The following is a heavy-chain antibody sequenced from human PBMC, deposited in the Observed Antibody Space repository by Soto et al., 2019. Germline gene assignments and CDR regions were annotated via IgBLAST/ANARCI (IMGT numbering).Heavy chain of an antibody. CDR2: IVVGSGNT. D-gene: IGHD1-1*01. Sequence: SVKVSCKASGFTFSSSGIHWVRQARGQRLEWIGWIVVGSGNTNYAQKFQERVTITRDVSTNTAYMELTSLRSEDTAVYYFAEGLATTDPYNWFEPWGQGTLVTVSS. CDR3: AEGLATTDPYNWFEP. J-gene: IGHJ5*02. CDR1: GFTFSSSG. V-gene: IGHV1-58*02.